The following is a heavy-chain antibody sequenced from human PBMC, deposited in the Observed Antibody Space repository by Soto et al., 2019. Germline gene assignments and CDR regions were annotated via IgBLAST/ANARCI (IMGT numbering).Heavy chain of an antibody. CDR1: GFTFSSYG. J-gene: IGHJ4*02. CDR2: IWYDGSNK. CDR3: ARVSPITMVRGVIGYYFDY. V-gene: IGHV3-33*01. D-gene: IGHD3-10*01. Sequence: QPGGSLRLSCAASGFTFSSYGMHWVRQAPGKGLEWVAVIWYDGSNKYYADSVKGRFTISRDNSKNTLYLQMNSLRAEDTAVYYCARVSPITMVRGVIGYYFDYWGQGTLVTVSS.